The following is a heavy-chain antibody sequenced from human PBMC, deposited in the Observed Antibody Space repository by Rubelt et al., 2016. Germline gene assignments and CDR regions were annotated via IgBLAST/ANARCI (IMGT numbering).Heavy chain of an antibody. V-gene: IGHV7-4-1*02. CDR2: SNTNTGTP. CDR1: GYTFTSYA. J-gene: IGHJ4*02. Sequence: QVQLVQSGSELKKPGASVKVSCKASGYTFTSYAMNWVRQAPGQGLEWMGWSNTNTGTPTYAQGFTGRFVFSLDTSVSTACLQSSSLKAGDTAVYYWAGGYYEFWSGYYDDWGQGTLVTVSS. CDR3: AGGYYEFWSGYYDD. D-gene: IGHD3-3*01.